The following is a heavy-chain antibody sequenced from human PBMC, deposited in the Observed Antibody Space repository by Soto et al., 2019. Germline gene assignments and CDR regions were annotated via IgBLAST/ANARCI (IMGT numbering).Heavy chain of an antibody. CDR1: GFTFTTAG. Sequence: PGGSLRLSCAASGFTFTTAGRNWVRQAPGKGLEWVGRIKSKIDGGTTDFAAPVKGRFAISRDDSRNMVYFQMNSLEIEDTAVYYCTTDSHFTMKLVRFDYWGLGTLVTVSS. J-gene: IGHJ4*01. CDR3: TTDSHFTMKLVRFDY. V-gene: IGHV3-15*07. D-gene: IGHD3-22*01. CDR2: IKSKIDGGTT.